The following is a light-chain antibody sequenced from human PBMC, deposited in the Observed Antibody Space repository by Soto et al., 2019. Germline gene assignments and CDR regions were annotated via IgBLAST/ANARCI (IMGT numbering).Light chain of an antibody. Sequence: QSALTQPRSVSGSPGQSVTISCTGTSSDVGDYKYVSWYRQHPGKAPKLMIYDVSEWPSGVPDRFSGSKSGNTASLSISGLQAEDEADYYCCSYAGSYSYVFGTGTKLTVL. CDR3: CSYAGSYSYV. CDR2: DVS. J-gene: IGLJ1*01. CDR1: SSDVGDYKY. V-gene: IGLV2-11*01.